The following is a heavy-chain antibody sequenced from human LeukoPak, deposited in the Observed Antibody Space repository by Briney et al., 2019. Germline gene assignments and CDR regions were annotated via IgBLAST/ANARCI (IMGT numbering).Heavy chain of an antibody. CDR3: ATYDMDV. J-gene: IGHJ6*02. V-gene: IGHV4-30-2*01. CDR1: GGSISSGGYS. CDR2: IYHSGST. Sequence: SETLSLTCAVSGGSISSGGYSWSWIRQPPGKGLEWIGYIYHSGSTYYNPSLKSRVTISVGRSKNQFSLKLSSVTAADTAVYYCATYDMDVWGQGTTVTVSS.